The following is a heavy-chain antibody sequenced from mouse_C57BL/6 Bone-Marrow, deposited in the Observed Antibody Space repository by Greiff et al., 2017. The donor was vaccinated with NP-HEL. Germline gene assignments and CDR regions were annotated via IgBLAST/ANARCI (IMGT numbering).Heavy chain of an antibody. CDR2: IYPRSGNT. Sequence: VHLVESGAELARPGASVKLSCKASGYTFTSYGISWVKQRTGQGLEWIGEIYPRSGNTYYNEKFKGKATLTADTSSSTAYMKLRSLASEDAAVYFCAKAYGYYDYWGQGTTLSVSS. CDR1: GYTFTSYG. CDR3: AKAYGYYDY. J-gene: IGHJ2*01. D-gene: IGHD2-10*02. V-gene: IGHV1-81*01.